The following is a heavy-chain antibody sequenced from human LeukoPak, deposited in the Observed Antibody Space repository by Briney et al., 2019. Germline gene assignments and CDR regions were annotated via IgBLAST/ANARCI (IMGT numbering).Heavy chain of an antibody. CDR3: ARDGRGSSGWYKGWFDP. V-gene: IGHV4-59*01. D-gene: IGHD6-19*01. CDR2: NYYSGST. CDR1: GGSISSYY. Sequence: SEALFLTCTVSGGSISSYYWSWIRQPPGKGLEWIGYNYYSGSTNYNPSLKSRVTISVDTSKNQFSLKLSSVTAADTVVYYCARDGRGSSGWYKGWFDPWGQGTLVTVSS. J-gene: IGHJ5*02.